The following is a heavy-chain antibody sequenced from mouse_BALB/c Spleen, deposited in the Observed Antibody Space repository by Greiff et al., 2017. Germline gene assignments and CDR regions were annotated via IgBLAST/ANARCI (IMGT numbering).Heavy chain of an antibody. CDR1: GFTFSDYG. Sequence: EVMLVESGGGLVQPGGSRKLSCAASGFTFSDYGMAWVRQAPGKGPEWVAFISNLAYSIYYADTVTGRFTISRENAKNTLYLEMSSLRSEDTAMYYCARVDGYYSLPMDYWGQGTSVTVSS. D-gene: IGHD2-3*01. J-gene: IGHJ4*01. CDR2: ISNLAYSI. V-gene: IGHV5-15*02. CDR3: ARVDGYYSLPMDY.